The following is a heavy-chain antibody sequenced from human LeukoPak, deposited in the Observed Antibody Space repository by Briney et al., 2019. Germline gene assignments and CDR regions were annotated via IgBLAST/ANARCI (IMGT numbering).Heavy chain of an antibody. V-gene: IGHV4-34*01. J-gene: IGHJ4*02. CDR1: GGSFSCYY. CDR2: INHSGST. Sequence: SETLSLTCAVYGGSFSCYYWSWIRQPPGKGLEWIGEINHSGSTNYNPSLKSRVTISVDTSKNQFSLKLSSVTAADTAVYYCARDLNYYDCSGYYYGSRAYYFDYWGQGTLVTVSS. CDR3: ARDLNYYDCSGYYYGSRAYYFDY. D-gene: IGHD3-22*01.